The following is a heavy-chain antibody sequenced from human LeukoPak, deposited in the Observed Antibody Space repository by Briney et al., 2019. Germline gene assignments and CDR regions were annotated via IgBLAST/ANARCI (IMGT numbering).Heavy chain of an antibody. CDR2: ISGSGGST. Sequence: GGSLRLSCAASGFTFSSYAMSWVRQAPGKGLEWVSAISGSGGSTYYADSVKGRFTISRDNSKNTLYLQMNSLRAEDTAVYYCAKDRRGYSYGWGVGYWGQGTLVTVSS. CDR1: GFTFSSYA. D-gene: IGHD5-18*01. CDR3: AKDRRGYSYGWGVGY. V-gene: IGHV3-23*01. J-gene: IGHJ4*02.